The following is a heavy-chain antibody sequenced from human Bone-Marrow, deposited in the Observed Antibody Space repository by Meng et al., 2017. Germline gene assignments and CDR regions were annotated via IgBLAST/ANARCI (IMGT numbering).Heavy chain of an antibody. CDR2: IYYSGST. V-gene: IGHV4-39*01. D-gene: IGHD3-3*01. Sequence: QLQLQESGPGLVKPSETLSLTCTVSVGSISSSSYYWGWIRQPPGKGLEWIGSIYYSGSTYYNPSLKSRVTISADTSKNQFSLKLSSVTAADTAVYYCARQGFLEWLLYRGNWFDPWGQGTLVTVSS. CDR3: ARQGFLEWLLYRGNWFDP. CDR1: VGSISSSSYY. J-gene: IGHJ5*02.